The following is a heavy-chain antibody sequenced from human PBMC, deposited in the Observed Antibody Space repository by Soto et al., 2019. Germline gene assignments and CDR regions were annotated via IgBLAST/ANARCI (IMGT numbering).Heavy chain of an antibody. Sequence: QVQLVQSGAEVKKPGAAVKVSCKAPGYTFTSYGISWVRQAPGQGLAWMGWISACNGNTNYAQKLQGRVTMTTDESSSTAYMEMRSLISDDKAVEYCARDVRGYHTAGYNWFDPWGQGTLVTVSS. CDR2: ISACNGNT. V-gene: IGHV1-18*01. CDR3: ARDVRGYHTAGYNWFDP. J-gene: IGHJ5*02. CDR1: GYTFTSYG. D-gene: IGHD3-10*02.